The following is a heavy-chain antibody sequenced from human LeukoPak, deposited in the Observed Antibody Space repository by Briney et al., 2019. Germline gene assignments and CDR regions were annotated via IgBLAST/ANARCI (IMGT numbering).Heavy chain of an antibody. CDR3: AREGDEGYSDGHSGSFDT. CDR1: GFTFSNYG. Sequence: PGGSLRLSCAGSGFTFSNYGIHWLRQAPGKGLEWVAAISYDGSNEWYADSVKGRFTISRDNSKTTLYLQMNSLRVEDTAVYSCAREGDEGYSDGHSGSFDTWGQGTLVTVSS. V-gene: IGHV3-30*03. CDR2: ISYDGSNE. J-gene: IGHJ4*02. D-gene: IGHD4-23*01.